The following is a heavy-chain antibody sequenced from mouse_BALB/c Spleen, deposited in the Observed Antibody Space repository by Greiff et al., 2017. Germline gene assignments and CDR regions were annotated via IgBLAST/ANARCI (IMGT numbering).Heavy chain of an antibody. Sequence: QVQLQQSGPELVKPGASVRISCKASGYTFTSYYIHWVKQRPGQGLEWIGWIYPGNVNTKYNEKFKGKATLTADKSSSTAYMQLSSLTSEDSAVYFCARYYRYDDAMDHWGQGTSVTVSS. D-gene: IGHD2-14*01. CDR1: GYTFTSYY. J-gene: IGHJ4*01. CDR2: IYPGNVNT. V-gene: IGHV1S56*01. CDR3: ARYYRYDDAMDH.